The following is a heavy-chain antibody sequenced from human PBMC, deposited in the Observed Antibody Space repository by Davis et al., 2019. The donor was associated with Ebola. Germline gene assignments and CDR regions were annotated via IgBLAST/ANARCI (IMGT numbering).Heavy chain of an antibody. D-gene: IGHD3-9*01. CDR1: VITFSSYA. CDR3: AQGRYDILTGYSEGAFDY. J-gene: IGHJ4*02. V-gene: IGHV3-23*01. CDR2: ISGSGGST. Sequence: GESLKISCTDSVITFSSYAMTWVRQAPGKGLEWVSAISGSGGSTYYADSVKGRFTISRDNAKNSLYLQMNSLRAEDTALYYCAQGRYDILTGYSEGAFDYWGQGTLVTVSS.